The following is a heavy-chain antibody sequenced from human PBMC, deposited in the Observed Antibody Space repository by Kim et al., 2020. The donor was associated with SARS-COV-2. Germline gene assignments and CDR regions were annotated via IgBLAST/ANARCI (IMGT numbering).Heavy chain of an antibody. CDR3: ARELPGGIAAAGVDY. V-gene: IGHV4-38-2*02. J-gene: IGHJ4*02. CDR1: GYSISSGYY. Sequence: SETLSLTCTVSGYSISSGYYWGWIRQPPGKGLEWIGSIYHSGSTYYNPSLKSRVTISVDTSKNQFSLKLSSVTAADTAVYYCARELPGGIAAAGVDYWGQGTLVTVSS. D-gene: IGHD6-13*01. CDR2: IYHSGST.